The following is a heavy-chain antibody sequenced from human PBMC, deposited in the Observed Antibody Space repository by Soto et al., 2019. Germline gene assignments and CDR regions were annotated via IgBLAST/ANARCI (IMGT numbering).Heavy chain of an antibody. J-gene: IGHJ5*02. CDR3: ASGGLMVYDNNWFDP. V-gene: IGHV4-34*01. CDR1: GGSFSGYY. D-gene: IGHD2-8*01. Sequence: LSLTCAVYGGSFSGYYWSWIRQPPGKGLEWIGEINHSGSTNYNPSLKSRVTISVDTSRNQFSLKLSSVTAADTAVYYCASGGLMVYDNNWFDPWGQGTLVTVSS. CDR2: INHSGST.